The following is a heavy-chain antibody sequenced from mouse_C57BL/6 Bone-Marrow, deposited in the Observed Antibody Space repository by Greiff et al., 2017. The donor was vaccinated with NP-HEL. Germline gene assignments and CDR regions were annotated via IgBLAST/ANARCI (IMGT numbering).Heavy chain of an antibody. CDR2: IDPENGDT. V-gene: IGHV14-4*01. CDR3: TTWYYGSSYAMDY. Sequence: VQLQQSGAELVSPGASVKLSCTASGFNIKDDYLHWVKQRPEQGLEWIGWIDPENGDTEYASKFQGKATITADTSSNTAYLQLSSLTSEDTAVYYCTTWYYGSSYAMDYWGQGTSVTVSS. CDR1: GFNIKDDY. J-gene: IGHJ4*01. D-gene: IGHD1-1*01.